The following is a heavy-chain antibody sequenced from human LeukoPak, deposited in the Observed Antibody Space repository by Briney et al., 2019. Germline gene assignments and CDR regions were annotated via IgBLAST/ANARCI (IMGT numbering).Heavy chain of an antibody. CDR1: GYTFTSYA. J-gene: IGHJ3*02. V-gene: IGHV1-3*01. CDR2: INAGNGNT. Sequence: GASVKVSCKASGYTFTSYAMHWVRQAPGQRLEWMGWINAGNGNTKYSQKFQGRVTITRDTSASTAYMELSSLRSEDTAVYYCARELGEDPSTIFEQDAFDIWGQGTMVTVSS. CDR3: ARELGEDPSTIFEQDAFDI. D-gene: IGHD2/OR15-2a*01.